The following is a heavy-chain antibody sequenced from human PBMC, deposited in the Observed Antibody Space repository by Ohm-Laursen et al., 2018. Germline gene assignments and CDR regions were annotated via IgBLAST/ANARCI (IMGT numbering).Heavy chain of an antibody. V-gene: IGHV4-59*01. Sequence: TLSLTCTVSGGSISSYYWSWIRQPPGKGLEWIGYIYYSGSTNCNPSLKSRVTISVDTSKNQFFLKLSSVTAADTAVYYCAREEDAGADYWGQGTLVTVSS. CDR2: IYYSGST. J-gene: IGHJ4*02. CDR1: GGSISSYY. CDR3: AREEDAGADY. D-gene: IGHD3-10*01.